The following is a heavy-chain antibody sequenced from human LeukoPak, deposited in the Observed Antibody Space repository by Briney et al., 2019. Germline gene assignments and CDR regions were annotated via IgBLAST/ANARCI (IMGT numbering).Heavy chain of an antibody. D-gene: IGHD1-26*01. J-gene: IGHJ5*02. V-gene: IGHV4-59*01. CDR2: IYYSGST. CDR1: GGSISSYY. Sequence: SETLSLTCTVSGGSISSYYWSWIRQPPGKGLEWIGYIYYSGSTNYNPSLKSQVTISVDTSKNQFSLKLSSVTAADTAVYYCARGSGVGWFDPWGQGTLVTVSS. CDR3: ARGSGVGWFDP.